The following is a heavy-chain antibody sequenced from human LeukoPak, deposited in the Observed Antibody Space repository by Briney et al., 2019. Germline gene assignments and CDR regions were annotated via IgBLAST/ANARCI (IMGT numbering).Heavy chain of an antibody. V-gene: IGHV3-7*01. D-gene: IGHD2-2*01. CDR3: ARDRACSSTSCYAGPHFDY. CDR1: GFTFSSYW. J-gene: IGHJ4*02. CDR2: IKQDGSEK. Sequence: GGSLRLSCAAPGFTFSSYWMSWVRQAPGKGLEWVANIKQDGSEKYYVDSVKGRFTISRDNAKNSLYLQMNSLRAEDTAVYYCARDRACSSTSCYAGPHFDYWGQGTLVTVSS.